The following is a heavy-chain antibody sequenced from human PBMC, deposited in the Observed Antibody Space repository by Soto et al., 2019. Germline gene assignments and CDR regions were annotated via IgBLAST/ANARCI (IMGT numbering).Heavy chain of an antibody. CDR2: ISGSGGST. V-gene: IGHV3-23*01. Sequence: GGSLRLSCAASGFTFSSYAMSWVRQAPGKGLEWVSAISGSGGSTYYADSVKGRFTISRDNSKNTLYLQMNSLGAEDTAVYYCAKDYIPDADYDILTGQTYYPTGNWFDPWGQGTLVTVSS. J-gene: IGHJ5*02. CDR3: AKDYIPDADYDILTGQTYYPTGNWFDP. D-gene: IGHD3-9*01. CDR1: GFTFSSYA.